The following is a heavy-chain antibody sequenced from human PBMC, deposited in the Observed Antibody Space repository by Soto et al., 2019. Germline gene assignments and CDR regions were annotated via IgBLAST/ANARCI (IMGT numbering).Heavy chain of an antibody. CDR2: MNPNSGNT. D-gene: IGHD6-19*01. V-gene: IGHV1-8*01. Sequence: QVQLVQSGAEVKKPGASVKVSCKASGYTFTSYDINWVRQATGQGLEWMGWMNPNSGNTGYAQKFQGQGTMTKNTSISTAYMELSSLRSEDTAVYYCAREGGVADLDDYYYYYGMDVWGQGTTVTVSS. J-gene: IGHJ6*02. CDR3: AREGGVADLDDYYYYYGMDV. CDR1: GYTFTSYD.